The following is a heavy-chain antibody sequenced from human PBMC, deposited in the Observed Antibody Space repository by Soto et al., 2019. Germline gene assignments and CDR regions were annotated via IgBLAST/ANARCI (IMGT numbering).Heavy chain of an antibody. Sequence: PSETLSLTCAVSGGSIKSSNWWSWVRQPPGKGLEWIGEIYHSGNTNYNPSLKSRVTMSVDNPKNQFSLKLSFVTAADTAVYYCARGEGTTVLFDYWGQGALVTVSS. V-gene: IGHV4-4*02. CDR3: ARGEGTTVLFDY. J-gene: IGHJ4*02. CDR2: IYHSGNT. D-gene: IGHD4-4*01. CDR1: GGSIKSSNW.